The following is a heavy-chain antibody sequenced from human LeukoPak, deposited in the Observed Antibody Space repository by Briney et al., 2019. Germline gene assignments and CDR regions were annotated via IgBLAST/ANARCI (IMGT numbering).Heavy chain of an antibody. Sequence: SGPTLVNPTQTLTLTCTFCGFSLSNSGVGVGWLRQPPRKALEWVALFYWDDDKRYSQSLKSRLTITKDISKNQVVLTMTNMDPADTATYYCAHSTHVTYNAFDIWGQGKMVTVSS. CDR3: AHSTHVTYNAFDI. D-gene: IGHD2-2*02. CDR1: GFSLSNSGVG. CDR2: FYWDDDK. J-gene: IGHJ3*02. V-gene: IGHV2-5*02.